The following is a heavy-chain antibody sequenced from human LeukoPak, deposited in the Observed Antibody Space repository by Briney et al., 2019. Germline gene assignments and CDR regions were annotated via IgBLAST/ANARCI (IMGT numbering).Heavy chain of an antibody. V-gene: IGHV3-48*03. CDR1: DFPFSSYE. J-gene: IGHJ3*02. D-gene: IGHD3-22*01. Sequence: GGSLRLSCAASDFPFSSYEMNWVRQAPGKGLEWISHISGSAGSIYYSDSVRGRFTISRDNAKNSLYLQMNSLRAEDTAVYYCATIVVEKAFDIWGQGTMVTVSS. CDR3: ATIVVEKAFDI. CDR2: ISGSAGSI.